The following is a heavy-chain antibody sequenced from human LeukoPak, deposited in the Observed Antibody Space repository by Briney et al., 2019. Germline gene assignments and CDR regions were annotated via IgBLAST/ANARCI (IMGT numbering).Heavy chain of an antibody. V-gene: IGHV3-21*05. J-gene: IGHJ4*02. CDR2: ISASGSLT. CDR1: GFTFSSYS. D-gene: IGHD2-2*01. Sequence: GGSLRLSCAASGFTFSSYSMNWVRQAPGKGLEWISYISASGSLTYQADSVRGRSTVSRDTAKNSLYLQMNSLRAGDTAVYYCARDEGDYASPPDYWGQGTLVTVSS. CDR3: ARDEGDYASPPDY.